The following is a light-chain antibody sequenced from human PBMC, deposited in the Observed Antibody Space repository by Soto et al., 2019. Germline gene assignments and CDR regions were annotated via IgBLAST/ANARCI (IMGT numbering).Light chain of an antibody. CDR1: QSFSTW. V-gene: IGKV1-5*01. CDR2: DVS. J-gene: IGKJ1*01. CDR3: QQYDSYWGT. Sequence: DIPMTQSPSTLSASVGDRVTITCRASQSFSTWLAWYQQKPGKAPKLLMYDVSSLERGVPSRFRGSGSGTEFTLTIDSLQPDDSATYYCQQYDSYWGTFGQGTKVEIK.